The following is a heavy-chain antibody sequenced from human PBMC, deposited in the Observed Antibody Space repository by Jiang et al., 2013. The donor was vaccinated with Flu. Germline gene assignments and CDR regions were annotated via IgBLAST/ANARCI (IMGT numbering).Heavy chain of an antibody. D-gene: IGHD3-10*01. J-gene: IGHJ6*02. CDR3: ASLSYYYGSGSFYGMDV. CDR2: IYYSGST. Sequence: LLKPSETLSLTCTVSGGSISSSSYYWGWIRQPPGKGLEWIGSIYYSGSTYYNPSLKSRVTISVDTSKNQFSLKLSSVTAADTAVYYCASLSYYYGSGSFYGMDVWGQGTTVTVSS. CDR1: GGSISSSSYY. V-gene: IGHV4-39*01.